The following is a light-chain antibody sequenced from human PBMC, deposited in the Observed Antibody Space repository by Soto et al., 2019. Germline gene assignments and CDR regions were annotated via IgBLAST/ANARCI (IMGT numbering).Light chain of an antibody. Sequence: IRMTQSPSSFSASTGDSVTITCRASQGISSYLAWYQQKPGKVPGLLIYAASTLQSGVPSRLSGSGSGTDLTLTISSLQPEDVGTYYCQKYNRAPPTXGPGTKVDIK. V-gene: IGKV1-27*01. CDR2: AAS. CDR3: QKYNRAPPT. J-gene: IGKJ1*01. CDR1: QGISSY.